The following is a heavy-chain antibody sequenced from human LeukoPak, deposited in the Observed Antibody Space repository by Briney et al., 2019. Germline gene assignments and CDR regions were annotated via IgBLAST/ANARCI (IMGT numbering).Heavy chain of an antibody. Sequence: GESLKISCQGSGYSFTNYWIGWVRQMPGKGLEWMGIIFPADSHTIYSPSSQGHVTISADKSISTAYLQWSRLKASDTAMYYCARVRCGDDCQTRHFDYWGQGTLVTVSS. D-gene: IGHD2-21*02. J-gene: IGHJ4*02. CDR1: GYSFTNYW. CDR3: ARVRCGDDCQTRHFDY. V-gene: IGHV5-51*01. CDR2: IFPADSHT.